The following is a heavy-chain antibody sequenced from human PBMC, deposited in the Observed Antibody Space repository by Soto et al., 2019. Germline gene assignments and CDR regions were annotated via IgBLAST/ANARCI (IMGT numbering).Heavy chain of an antibody. CDR1: GYTLTELS. CDR2: FDPEDGET. Sequence: AAVKVSCKVSGYTLTELSMHWVRQAPGKALEWMGGFDPEDGETIYAQKFQGRVTMTEDTSTDTAYMELSSLRSEDTAVYYCATETKWLRFKSRYHYYHLDVWGKGTTVTVSS. J-gene: IGHJ6*03. V-gene: IGHV1-24*01. D-gene: IGHD5-12*01. CDR3: ATETKWLRFKSRYHYYHLDV.